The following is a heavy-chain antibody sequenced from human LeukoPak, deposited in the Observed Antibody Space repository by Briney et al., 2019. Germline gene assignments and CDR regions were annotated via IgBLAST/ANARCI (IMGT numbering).Heavy chain of an antibody. CDR3: AKVGFPGGYYYHYMDV. J-gene: IGHJ6*03. CDR2: ISSSSSTI. CDR1: GFSFSSYS. D-gene: IGHD3-10*01. Sequence: PGGSLRLSCAASGFSFSSYSMNWVRQAPGKGLEWVSYISSSSSTIYYADSVKGRFTISRDNAKNSLYLQMNSLRAEDTALYYCAKVGFPGGYYYHYMDVWGKGTTVTVSS. V-gene: IGHV3-48*01.